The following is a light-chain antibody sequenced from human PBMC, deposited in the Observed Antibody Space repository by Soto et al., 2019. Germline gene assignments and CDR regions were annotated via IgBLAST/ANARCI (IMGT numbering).Light chain of an antibody. V-gene: IGKV2-28*01. CDR3: MQALQTLSIT. CDR1: QSLLHSNGYNY. J-gene: IGKJ5*01. Sequence: DIVMTQSPLSLPVTPGEPASISCRSSQSLLHSNGYNYLDWYLQKPGQSPQLLIYLGSNRASGVPDRFSGSGSGTDFTLQISRVEAEDVGVSYCMQALQTLSITFGQGTRLEIK. CDR2: LGS.